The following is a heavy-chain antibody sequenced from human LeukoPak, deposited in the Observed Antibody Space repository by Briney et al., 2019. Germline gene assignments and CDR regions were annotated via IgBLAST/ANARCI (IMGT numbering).Heavy chain of an antibody. J-gene: IGHJ4*02. D-gene: IGHD6-13*01. Sequence: PSETLSLTCTVSGGSISSSSYYWGWIRQPPGKGLEWIGSIYYSGSTYYNPSLKSRVTISVDTSKNQFSLKLSSVTAADTAVYYCARRRGTAQAFDYWGQGTLVTVSS. V-gene: IGHV4-39*01. CDR2: IYYSGST. CDR3: ARRRGTAQAFDY. CDR1: GGSISSSSYY.